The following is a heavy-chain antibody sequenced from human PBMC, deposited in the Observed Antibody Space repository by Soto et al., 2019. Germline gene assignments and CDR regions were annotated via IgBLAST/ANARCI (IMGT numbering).Heavy chain of an antibody. CDR1: GFTLSTYS. CDR3: ARGASYGMDV. Sequence: PGGSLRLSCAASGFTLSTYSMNWVRQAPGKGLEWVSYISSGSSPIYYADSVKGRFTISRDNAKNSLYLQMNSLRAEDTAVYYCARGASYGMDVWGQGTTVTVSS. CDR2: ISSGSSPI. J-gene: IGHJ6*02. V-gene: IGHV3-48*01.